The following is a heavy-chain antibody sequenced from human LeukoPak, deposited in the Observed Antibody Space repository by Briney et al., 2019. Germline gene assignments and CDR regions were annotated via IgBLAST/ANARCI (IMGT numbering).Heavy chain of an antibody. Sequence: GGSLRLSCAASGFTFSSYSMNWVRQAPGKGLEWVSYISSSSSTIYYADSVKGRFTISRDNAKNSLYLQMNSLRAEDTAVYYCVRETYYYDSSGYYYPGGFDYWGQGTLVTVSS. CDR3: VRETYYYDSSGYYYPGGFDY. CDR1: GFTFSSYS. D-gene: IGHD3-22*01. V-gene: IGHV3-48*01. J-gene: IGHJ4*02. CDR2: ISSSSSTI.